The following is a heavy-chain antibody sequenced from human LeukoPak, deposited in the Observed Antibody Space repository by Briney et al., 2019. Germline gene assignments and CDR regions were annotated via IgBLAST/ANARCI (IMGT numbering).Heavy chain of an antibody. CDR1: GFTFSSYG. CDR2: TSGSGGST. Sequence: GGSLRLSCAASGFTFSSYGMSWVRQAPGKGLEWVSATSGSGGSTYYADSVKGRFTISRDNSKNTLYLQMNSLRAEDTAVYYCAKIGPYYGSGSLRSYYYYMDVWGKGTTVTISS. V-gene: IGHV3-23*01. J-gene: IGHJ6*03. D-gene: IGHD3-10*01. CDR3: AKIGPYYGSGSLRSYYYYMDV.